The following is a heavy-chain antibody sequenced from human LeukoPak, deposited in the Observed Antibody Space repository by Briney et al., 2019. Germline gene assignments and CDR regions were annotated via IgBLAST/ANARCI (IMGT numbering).Heavy chain of an antibody. Sequence: GGSLRLSCAASGFTSSDYYMTWIRQPLGKGPEWISYISGSGGTTTYVDSVKGRLTISRDNAKNSLYLQMNSLRADDTAVYYCARSNYYTVDVWGQGTAVTVSS. J-gene: IGHJ6*02. CDR3: ARSNYYTVDV. CDR2: ISGSGGTT. CDR1: GFTSSDYY. V-gene: IGHV3-11*01.